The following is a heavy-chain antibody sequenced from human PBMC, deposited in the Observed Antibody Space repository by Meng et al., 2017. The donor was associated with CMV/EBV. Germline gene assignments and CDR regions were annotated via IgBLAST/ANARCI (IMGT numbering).Heavy chain of an antibody. CDR3: ARDLKRWRITIFPY. J-gene: IGHJ4*02. CDR2: INPNSGGT. D-gene: IGHD3-3*01. Sequence: ASVTVSCKASGYTFTGYYMHWVRQAPGHGLEWMGWINPNSGGTNYAQKFQGRVTMTRDTSISTAYMELSRLRSDDTAVYYCARDLKRWRITIFPYWGQGTLVTVSS. V-gene: IGHV1-2*02. CDR1: GYTFTGYY.